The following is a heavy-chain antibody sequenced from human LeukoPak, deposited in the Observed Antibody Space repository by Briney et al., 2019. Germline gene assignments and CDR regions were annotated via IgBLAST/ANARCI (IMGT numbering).Heavy chain of an antibody. D-gene: IGHD3-3*01. V-gene: IGHV3-11*01. J-gene: IGHJ4*02. CDR2: ISKTGTSI. Sequence: PGGSLRLSCTASGLNFSVYYMTWIRQAPGDGLGAPGNGLEWLSHISKTGTSIYYADSVRGRFTISRDNAKNSLYLHMNSLRAEDTAVYYCVAGVALDYWGQGALVTASS. CDR3: VAGVALDY. CDR1: GLNFSVYY.